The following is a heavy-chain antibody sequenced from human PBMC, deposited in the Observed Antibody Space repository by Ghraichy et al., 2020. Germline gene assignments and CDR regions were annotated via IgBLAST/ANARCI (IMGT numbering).Heavy chain of an antibody. D-gene: IGHD2-15*01. Sequence: SQTLSLTCAVYGGSFSGYYWSWIRQPPGKGLERIGEINHSGSTNYNPSLKSRVTISVDTSKNQFSLKLSSVTAADTAVYYWSRGLCSGGSCYGHNWFDPWGQGTLVTVSS. CDR3: SRGLCSGGSCYGHNWFDP. CDR2: INHSGST. J-gene: IGHJ5*02. CDR1: GGSFSGYY. V-gene: IGHV4-34*01.